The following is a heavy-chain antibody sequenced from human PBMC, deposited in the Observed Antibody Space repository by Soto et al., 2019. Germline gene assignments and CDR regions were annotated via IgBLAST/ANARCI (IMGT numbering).Heavy chain of an antibody. V-gene: IGHV3-30*18. CDR3: AKWYCSSTTCSGSMDV. CDR2: ISSDGSYK. D-gene: IGHD2-2*01. J-gene: IGHJ6*02. CDR1: GFTFSNYG. Sequence: QVQLVESGGGVVQPGRSLRLSCAASGFTFSNYGMHWVRQAPGKGLEWVALISSDGSYKYYADSVRGRFTISRDNSKNTLYLQMNSLRAEDTAVYYCAKWYCSSTTCSGSMDVWGQGTTVTVSS.